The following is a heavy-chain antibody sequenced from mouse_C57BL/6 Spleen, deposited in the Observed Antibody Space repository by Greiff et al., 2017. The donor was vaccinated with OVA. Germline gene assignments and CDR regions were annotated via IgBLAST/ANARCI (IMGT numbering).Heavy chain of an antibody. D-gene: IGHD1-1*01. CDR3: ARGGGYYYGSSYYFDY. CDR2: ISSGGSYT. CDR1: GFTFSSYG. J-gene: IGHJ2*01. V-gene: IGHV5-6*02. Sequence: EVKLVESGGDLVKPGGSLKLSCAASGFTFSSYGMSWVRQTPDKRLEWVATISSGGSYTYYPDSVKGRFTISRDNAKNTLYLQMSSLKSEDTAMYYCARGGGYYYGSSYYFDYWGQGTTLTVSS.